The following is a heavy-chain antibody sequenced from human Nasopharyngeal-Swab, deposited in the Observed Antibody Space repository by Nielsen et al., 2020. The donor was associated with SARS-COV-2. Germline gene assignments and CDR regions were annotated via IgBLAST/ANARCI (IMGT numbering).Heavy chain of an antibody. CDR3: ARQRTTLTLGRAFDL. CDR2: IYPGNSDT. V-gene: IGHV5-51*01. CDR1: GHSLSNYW. D-gene: IGHD4-17*01. J-gene: IGHJ3*01. Sequence: GESLKISCKGFGHSLSNYWFAWVRQMPGKGLELMGIIYPGNSDTRYSPSFQGQVTISADKSISTAYLQWSSLRASDAAIYYCARQRTTLTLGRAFDLWGQGTMVTVSS.